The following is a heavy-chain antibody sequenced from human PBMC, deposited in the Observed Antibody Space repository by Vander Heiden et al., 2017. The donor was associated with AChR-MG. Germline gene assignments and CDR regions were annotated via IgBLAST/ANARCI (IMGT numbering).Heavy chain of an antibody. Sequence: QVQLVQSGAEVKKPGASVKVSCKSSGYTFTGYHMHWVRQAPGQGLEWMGWINPNSGGTNYAQKFQDRVTMTRDTSISTAYMELSRLRSDDTALYYCVAGLGNPKRDTDYWGQGTLVTVSS. V-gene: IGHV1-2*02. D-gene: IGHD6-13*01. CDR2: INPNSGGT. CDR3: VAGLGNPKRDTDY. CDR1: GYTFTGYH. J-gene: IGHJ4*02.